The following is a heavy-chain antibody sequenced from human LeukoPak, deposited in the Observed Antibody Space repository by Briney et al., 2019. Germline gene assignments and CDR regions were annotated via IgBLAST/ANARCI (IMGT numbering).Heavy chain of an antibody. D-gene: IGHD3-22*01. CDR2: IYHSGST. V-gene: IGHV4-34*01. CDR1: GGSFSDYY. J-gene: IGHJ4*02. CDR3: ARGNYYDSSGYTYYFDY. Sequence: SETLSLTCAVYGGSFSDYYWTWIRQPPGKGLEWIGYIYHSGSTYYNPSLKSRVTISVDRSKNQFSLKLSSVTAADTAVYYCARGNYYDSSGYTYYFDYWGQGTLVTVSS.